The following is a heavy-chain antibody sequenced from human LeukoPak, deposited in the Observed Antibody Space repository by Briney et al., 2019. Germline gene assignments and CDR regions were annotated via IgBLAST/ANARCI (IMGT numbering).Heavy chain of an antibody. V-gene: IGHV3-30*02. CDR1: GFTFSSYG. CDR2: IRYDGSNK. J-gene: IGHJ5*02. D-gene: IGHD3-3*01. Sequence: PGGSLRLSCAASGFTFSSYGMHWVRQAPGKGLEWVAFIRYDGSNKYYADSVKGRFTISRDNSKNTLYLQMNSLRAEDTAVYYCAKDLDTIFGFDPWGQGTLVTVSS. CDR3: AKDLDTIFGFDP.